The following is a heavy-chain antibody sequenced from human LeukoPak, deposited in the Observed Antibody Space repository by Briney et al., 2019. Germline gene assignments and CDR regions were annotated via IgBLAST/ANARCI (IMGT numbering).Heavy chain of an antibody. J-gene: IGHJ4*02. D-gene: IGHD3-10*01. CDR2: ISAYNGNT. V-gene: IGHV1-18*04. Sequence: GASVKVSCKASGYTFTSYGISWVRQAPGQGLEWMGWISAYNGNTNYAQKLQGRVTMTTDTSTSTAYMELRSLRSDDTAVYYCARDLTSKIWFGESCFDYWGRGTLVTVSS. CDR3: ARDLTSKIWFGESCFDY. CDR1: GYTFTSYG.